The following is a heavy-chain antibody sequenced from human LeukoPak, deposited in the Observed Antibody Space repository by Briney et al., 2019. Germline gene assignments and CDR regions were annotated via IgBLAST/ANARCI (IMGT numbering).Heavy chain of an antibody. V-gene: IGHV1-46*01. CDR1: GYTFTSYY. D-gene: IGHD5-18*01. Sequence: ASVKVSCKASGYTFTSYYMHWVRQAPGQGLEWMGIINPSGGSTSYAQKFQGRVTMTRDTSRSTVYMELSSLRSEDTAVYYCAREEYSYGSDYWGQGTLVTVSS. CDR3: AREEYSYGSDY. J-gene: IGHJ4*02. CDR2: INPSGGST.